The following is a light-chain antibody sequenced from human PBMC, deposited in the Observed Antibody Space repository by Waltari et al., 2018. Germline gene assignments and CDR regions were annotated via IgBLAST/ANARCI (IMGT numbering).Light chain of an antibody. V-gene: IGLV2-23*02. CDR1: VGSYNV. J-gene: IGLJ3*02. CDR3: CSYAGSSTWV. CDR2: EVT. Sequence: QSALTQSASVSGSPGQSITISCTDVGSYNVVSWYQQYPGKAPKLMLYEVTKRPSGVSTRFSGSKSGNTACLTISGLQGEDEADYYCCSYAGSSTWVFGGGTKVTVL.